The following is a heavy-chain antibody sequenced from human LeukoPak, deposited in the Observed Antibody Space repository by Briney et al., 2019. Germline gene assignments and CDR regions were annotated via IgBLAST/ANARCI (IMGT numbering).Heavy chain of an antibody. CDR3: ARDRVAGATHYFDY. J-gene: IGHJ4*02. D-gene: IGHD1-26*01. V-gene: IGHV3-48*02. CDR1: GFTFSTYS. CDR2: ISSSSSTI. Sequence: GGSLRLSCAASGFTFSTYSMNWVRQAPGKGLECVSYISSSSSTIYYADSVKGRFTISRDNAKNSLYLQMNSLRHEDTAVYYCARDRVAGATHYFDYWGQGTLVTVSS.